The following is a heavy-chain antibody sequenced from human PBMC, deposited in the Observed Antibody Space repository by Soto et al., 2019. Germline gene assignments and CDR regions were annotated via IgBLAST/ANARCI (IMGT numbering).Heavy chain of an antibody. D-gene: IGHD4-17*01. V-gene: IGHV3-23*01. CDR1: GFSFSNYD. J-gene: IGHJ4*02. CDR3: VKEPTDTVNCAY. CDR2: ISGSGGST. Sequence: GGSLRLSCAVSGFSFSNYDMNWVRHAPGKGLEWVSGISGSGGSTHYADSVKGRFTISRDNSKNTLYLQMNSLRAEDTAVYYCVKEPTDTVNCAYWGQGTLVTVSS.